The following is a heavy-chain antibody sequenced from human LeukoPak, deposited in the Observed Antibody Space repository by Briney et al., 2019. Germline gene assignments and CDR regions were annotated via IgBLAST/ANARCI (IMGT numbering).Heavy chain of an antibody. CDR2: IYYSGIT. Sequence: SETLSLTCTVSGGSISSSNYYWGWIRQPPGKGLEWIGSIYYSGITYYNPSLKSRVTISVDTSNNQFSLKLSSVPAADTAMYYCARLLIYCSSTSCHFDYWGQGTLVTVSS. V-gene: IGHV4-39*01. J-gene: IGHJ4*02. CDR1: GGSISSSNYY. D-gene: IGHD2-2*01. CDR3: ARLLIYCSSTSCHFDY.